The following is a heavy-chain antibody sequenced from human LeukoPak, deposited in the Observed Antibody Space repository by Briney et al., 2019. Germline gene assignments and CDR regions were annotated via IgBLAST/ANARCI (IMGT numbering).Heavy chain of an antibody. CDR1: GFTFSSFA. J-gene: IGHJ4*02. V-gene: IGHV3-64D*06. D-gene: IGHD6-19*01. CDR3: VKSPGSGWPV. CDR2: IYSDGSRT. Sequence: GGSLRLSCAASGFTFSSFAMHWVRQAPGKGLEYLSAIYSDGSRTYYADSVKGRFTISRDNSKNTLYFEMSSLGVEDSAVYYCVKSPGSGWPVWGQGTLLTVSS.